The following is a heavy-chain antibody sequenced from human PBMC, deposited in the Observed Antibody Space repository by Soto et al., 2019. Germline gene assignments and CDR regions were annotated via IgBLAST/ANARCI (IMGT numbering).Heavy chain of an antibody. V-gene: IGHV3-21*01. J-gene: IGHJ4*02. Sequence: GGSLGLSCAASGFTFSSYSMNWVRQAPGKGLEWVSSISSSSSYMYYADSVKGRFTISRDNAKNSLYLQMNSLRAEDTAVYYCARDRNYYDSSGYYGYWGQGTLVTVSS. CDR3: ARDRNYYDSSGYYGY. CDR2: ISSSSSYM. CDR1: GFTFSSYS. D-gene: IGHD3-22*01.